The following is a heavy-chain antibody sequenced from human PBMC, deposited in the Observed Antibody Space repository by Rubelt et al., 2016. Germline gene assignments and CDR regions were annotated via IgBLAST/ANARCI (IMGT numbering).Heavy chain of an antibody. CDR2: IIPILGIG. J-gene: IGHJ6*03. CDR1: GGTFSSYA. CDR3: ARLRGDYYMDV. V-gene: IGHV1-69*04. Sequence: QVQLVQSGAEVKKPGSSVKVSCKASGGTFSSYAISWVRQAPGQGLEWLGRIIPILGIGNYAQKFQGRVTITADKSTSTAYMELSSLRSEDTAVYYCARLRGDYYMDVWGKGTTVTVSS. D-gene: IGHD4-17*01.